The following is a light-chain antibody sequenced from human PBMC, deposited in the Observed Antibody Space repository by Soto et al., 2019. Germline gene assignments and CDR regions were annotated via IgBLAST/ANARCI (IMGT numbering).Light chain of an antibody. V-gene: IGKV3-20*01. CDR1: QSVSSSY. CDR2: GAS. J-gene: IGKJ2*02. Sequence: EIVLTQSPGTLSLSPGERATLSCRASQSVSSSYLAWYQQKPCQAPRLLIYGASSRATVIPDRFSGSGSGTDFTLTISRLEPEDFAVYYCQQYGSSRTFGQGTKLEIK. CDR3: QQYGSSRT.